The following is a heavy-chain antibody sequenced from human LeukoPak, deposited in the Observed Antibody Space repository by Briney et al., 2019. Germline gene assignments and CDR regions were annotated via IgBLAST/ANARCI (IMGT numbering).Heavy chain of an antibody. CDR3: ARGKGRMATSMGFDY. D-gene: IGHD5-24*01. Sequence: ASVKVSCKASGYTFTSYGISWVRQAPGQGLEWMGWISAYNGNTNYAQKLQGRVTMTTDTSMSTAYMELRSLRSDDTAVYYCARGKGRMATSMGFDYWGQGTLVTVSS. CDR1: GYTFTSYG. J-gene: IGHJ4*02. V-gene: IGHV1-18*01. CDR2: ISAYNGNT.